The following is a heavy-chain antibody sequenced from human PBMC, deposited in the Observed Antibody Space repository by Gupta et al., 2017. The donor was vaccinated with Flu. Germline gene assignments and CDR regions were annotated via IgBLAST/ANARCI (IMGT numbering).Heavy chain of an antibody. D-gene: IGHD3-22*01. Sequence: VRQVPGKGLEWLSYISGSGTTIHYADSVKGRFTISRDNAKNSLYLQMNSLSAEDTAVYHCASYYYDSSGTHFWGQGTLVTVSS. J-gene: IGHJ4*02. CDR2: ISGSGTTI. V-gene: IGHV3-48*03. CDR3: ASYYYDSSGTHF.